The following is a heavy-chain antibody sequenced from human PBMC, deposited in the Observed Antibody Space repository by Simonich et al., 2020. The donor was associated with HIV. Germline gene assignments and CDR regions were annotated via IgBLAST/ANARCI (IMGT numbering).Heavy chain of an antibody. Sequence: EVQLVESGGGLVQPGRSLRLSCAASGFTFDDYAMHWVRKAPGEGLEWVSGISWNSGSIGYADSVKGRFTISRDNAKNSLYLQMNSLRAEDMALYYCAKDRYSSSSGSFDYWGQGTLVTVSS. CDR3: AKDRYSSSSGSFDY. V-gene: IGHV3-9*03. CDR2: ISWNSGSI. D-gene: IGHD6-6*01. J-gene: IGHJ4*02. CDR1: GFTFDDYA.